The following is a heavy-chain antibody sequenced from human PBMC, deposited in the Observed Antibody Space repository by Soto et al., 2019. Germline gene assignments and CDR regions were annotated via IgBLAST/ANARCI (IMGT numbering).Heavy chain of an antibody. V-gene: IGHV3-30*04. CDR3: ARYMIPMIMGGMSAMDV. CDR2: IYFDGTYK. Sequence: QVQLVESGGGVVQPERSQRLSCTASKFTFASYVMHWVRQAPGEGLEWVALIYFDGTYKYYADSVKGRFTISRDNSKNTMYMTMNSLRTEDTAVYNGARYMIPMIMGGMSAMDVWGQGTTVTVS. D-gene: IGHD3-22*01. J-gene: IGHJ6*02. CDR1: KFTFASYV.